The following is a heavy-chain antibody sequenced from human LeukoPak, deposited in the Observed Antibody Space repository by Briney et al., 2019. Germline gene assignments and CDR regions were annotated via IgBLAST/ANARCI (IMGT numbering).Heavy chain of an antibody. CDR3: AKGGPHYGSGSYYAFDY. V-gene: IGHV3-9*01. CDR2: ITWNSGSV. J-gene: IGHJ4*02. Sequence: GGSLRLSCAASGFRFDDYAMHWVRQAPGKGPEWVSVITWNSGSVGYADSVQGRFTISRDNSKNTLYLQMNSLRAEDTAVYYCAKGGPHYGSGSYYAFDYWGQGTLVTVSS. D-gene: IGHD3-10*01. CDR1: GFRFDDYA.